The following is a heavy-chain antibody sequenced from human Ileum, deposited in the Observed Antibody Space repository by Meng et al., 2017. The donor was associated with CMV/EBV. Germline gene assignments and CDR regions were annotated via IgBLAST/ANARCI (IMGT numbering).Heavy chain of an antibody. J-gene: IGHJ4*02. CDR2: ICYSGST. CDR1: GGSISSYY. V-gene: IGHV4-59*01. D-gene: IGHD5/OR15-5a*01. CDR3: ARVRMSTLDY. Sequence: SETLSLTCTVSGGSISSYYWSWIRQPPGKGLEWIGYICYSGSTNYNPSLKSRVTISVDTSKNQFSLKLSSVTAADTAVYYCARVRMSTLDYWGQGTLVTVSS.